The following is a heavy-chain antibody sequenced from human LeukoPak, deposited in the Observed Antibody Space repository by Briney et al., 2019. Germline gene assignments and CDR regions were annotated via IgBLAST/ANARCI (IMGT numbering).Heavy chain of an antibody. D-gene: IGHD4-11*01. CDR1: GYTFTSYG. J-gene: IGHJ3*02. Sequence: ASVKVSCKASGYTFTSYGISWVRQAPGQGLEWMGWISAYNGNTNYAQKLQGRVTMTTDTSTSTAYMELRSLRSDDTAVYYCARDTEITRLYGDAFDIWGQGTMVTVSS. CDR2: ISAYNGNT. CDR3: ARDTEITRLYGDAFDI. V-gene: IGHV1-18*01.